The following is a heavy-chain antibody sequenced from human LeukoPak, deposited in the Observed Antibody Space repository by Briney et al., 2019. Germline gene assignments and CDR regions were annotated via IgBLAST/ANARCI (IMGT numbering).Heavy chain of an antibody. CDR1: GGSISSYD. D-gene: IGHD3-22*01. CDR3: AREGPDTYHDAPDDAFDI. Sequence: SETLSLTCTVSGGSISSYDWSWIRQPPGRGLEWIAYISHSGNTNYNPSLKSRVTISADTSKNQFSLKLSSVTAADTAVYYCAREGPDTYHDAPDDAFDIWGQGTMVTVSS. CDR2: ISHSGNT. V-gene: IGHV4-59*01. J-gene: IGHJ3*02.